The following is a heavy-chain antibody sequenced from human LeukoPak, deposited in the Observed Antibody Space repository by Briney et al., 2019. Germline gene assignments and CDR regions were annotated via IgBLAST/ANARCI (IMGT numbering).Heavy chain of an antibody. CDR2: IIPIFDTA. V-gene: IGHV1-69*05. CDR1: GGTFSSYG. Sequence: ASVKDSCKASGGTFSSYGISWVRQAPGQGLEWMGRIIPIFDTANYAQKFQGRVTITTDESTSTAYMEVSSLRSEDTAVYYCARTSPRYGSGTYYMYFDYWGQGTLVTVSS. CDR3: ARTSPRYGSGTYYMYFDY. D-gene: IGHD3-10*01. J-gene: IGHJ4*02.